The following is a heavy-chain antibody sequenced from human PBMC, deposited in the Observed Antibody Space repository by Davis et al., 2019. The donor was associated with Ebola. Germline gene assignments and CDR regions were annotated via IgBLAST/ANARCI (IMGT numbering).Heavy chain of an antibody. V-gene: IGHV1-8*01. CDR3: TRGYSPKCRGGDCVNDF. D-gene: IGHD2-21*01. CDR1: GYTFTNYD. CDR2: MNPNSGNT. Sequence: AASVKVSCKASGYTFTNYDVEWVRQATGQGLEWMGWMNPNSGNTGYAQKFQGRVTMTRNPPITTAYMELSSLTIDDTAVYYCTRGYSPKCRGGDCVNDFWGQGTLVTVSS. J-gene: IGHJ4*02.